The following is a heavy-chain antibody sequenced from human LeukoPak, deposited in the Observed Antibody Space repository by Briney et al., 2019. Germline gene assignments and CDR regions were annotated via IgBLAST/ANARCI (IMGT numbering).Heavy chain of an antibody. CDR3: ARAQGGLGFDT. V-gene: IGHV1-69*11. D-gene: IGHD3-16*01. CDR2: IIPILGTV. J-gene: IGHJ4*02. Sequence: SVKVSCKFSGGTFSNFFINWVRQTPGQGLEWMGMIIPILGTVTYAQKFQGRGTMTADASTSTAYMELTSLRSEDTAIYYCARAQGGLGFDTWGQGTLVTDSS. CDR1: GGTFSNFF.